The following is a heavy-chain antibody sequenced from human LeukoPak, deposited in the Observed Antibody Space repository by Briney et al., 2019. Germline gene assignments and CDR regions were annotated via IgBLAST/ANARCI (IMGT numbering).Heavy chain of an antibody. Sequence: SETLSFTCTVSGGSISSYYWGWIRQSPEKGMEWIGWSYHRGSTSYNPSLESRVAISVDTSKNQFSLKLSSVTAADTAVYYCARDRELGYWGQGTLVIVSS. J-gene: IGHJ4*02. CDR3: ARDRELGY. V-gene: IGHV4-59*01. D-gene: IGHD1-1*01. CDR2: SYHRGST. CDR1: GGSISSYY.